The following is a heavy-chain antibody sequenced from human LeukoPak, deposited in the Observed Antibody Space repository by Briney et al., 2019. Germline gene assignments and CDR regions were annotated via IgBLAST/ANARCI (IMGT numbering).Heavy chain of an antibody. CDR1: AFTVSNNH. J-gene: IGHJ4*02. D-gene: IGHD5-18*01. Sequence: GGSLRLSCAASAFTVSNNHMTWVRQAPGKGLEWVSIVYTGSRTYYADSVKGRFTISTDNSKNTLYLQINSLRAEDTAVYYCVRVSPNSDGYNFDYWGQGTLVTVSS. V-gene: IGHV3-66*01. CDR3: VRVSPNSDGYNFDY. CDR2: VYTGSRT.